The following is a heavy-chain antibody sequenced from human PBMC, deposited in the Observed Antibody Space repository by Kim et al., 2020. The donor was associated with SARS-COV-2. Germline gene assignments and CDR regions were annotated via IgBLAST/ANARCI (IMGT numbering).Heavy chain of an antibody. CDR3: AAVGDTSKIIY. Sequence: GGSLRLSCAASGFTFSSYWMHWVRQAPGKGLVWVSRVNLDGSTTTYADSVKGRFSISRDNAKNTLFLQMDSLRVEDTAMYYCAAVGDTSKIIYWGQGILV. D-gene: IGHD1-26*01. J-gene: IGHJ4*02. V-gene: IGHV3-74*01. CDR2: VNLDGSTT. CDR1: GFTFSSYW.